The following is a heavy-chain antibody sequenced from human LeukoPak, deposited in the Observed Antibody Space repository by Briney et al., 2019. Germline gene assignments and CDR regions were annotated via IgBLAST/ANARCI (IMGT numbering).Heavy chain of an antibody. J-gene: IGHJ4*02. CDR2: IYSGGST. V-gene: IGHV3-66*04. CDR1: EFFVGSNY. D-gene: IGHD4/OR15-4a*01. Sequence: PGGSLRLSCAASEFFVGSNYMTWVRQAPGKGLEWVSLIYSGGSTYYADSVKGRFTISRDNSKNTLYLQMNSLRAEDTAVYYCARRAGAYSHPYDYWGQGTLVTVSS. CDR3: ARRAGAYSHPYDY.